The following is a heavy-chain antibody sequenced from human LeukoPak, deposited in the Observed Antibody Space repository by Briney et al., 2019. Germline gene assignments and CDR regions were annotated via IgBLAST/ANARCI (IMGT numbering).Heavy chain of an antibody. Sequence: ASVKVSCKASGYTFTSYYMHWVRQAPGQGLEWVAIINPSGGSTSYAQKFQGRVTMTRDMSTSTDYMELSSLRSEDTAVYYCARDNSVEDTAWWFDPWGQGTLVTVSS. J-gene: IGHJ5*02. V-gene: IGHV1-46*01. CDR3: ARDNSVEDTAWWFDP. CDR1: GYTFTSYY. CDR2: INPSGGST. D-gene: IGHD4-23*01.